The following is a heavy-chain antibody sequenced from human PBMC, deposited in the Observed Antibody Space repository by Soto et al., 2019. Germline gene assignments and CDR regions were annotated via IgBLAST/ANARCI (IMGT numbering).Heavy chain of an antibody. J-gene: IGHJ1*01. Sequence: GGSLRLSCAASGFTFSSAWFNWVRQAPGKGLEWVGRIKSQNDGGTTDYAAPVRDRFTISKDDSINTLYLQMNSLQTEDTGVYFCTADLPAFIPQVDSWGQGTLVPVSS. V-gene: IGHV3-15*07. CDR3: TADLPAFIPQVDS. D-gene: IGHD2-15*01. CDR1: GFTFSSAW. CDR2: IKSQNDGGTT.